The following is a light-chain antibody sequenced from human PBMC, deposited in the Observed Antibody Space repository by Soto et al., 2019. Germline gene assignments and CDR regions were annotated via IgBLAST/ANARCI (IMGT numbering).Light chain of an antibody. J-gene: IGLJ1*01. V-gene: IGLV2-14*01. CDR3: SSYTSRSTVYG. CDR2: EVS. CDR1: SSDVGGYNY. Sequence: QSVLTQPASVSGSPGQSITISCTGTSSDVGGYNYVSWYQQHPGKAPKLMIYEVSNRPSGVSNRFSGSKSGNTASLTISGLQAEDEADYYCSSYTSRSTVYGFGTGTKVTV.